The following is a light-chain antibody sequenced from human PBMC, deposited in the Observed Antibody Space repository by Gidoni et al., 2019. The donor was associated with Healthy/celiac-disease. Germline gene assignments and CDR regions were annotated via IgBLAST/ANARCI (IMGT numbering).Light chain of an antibody. CDR2: DAS. CDR3: QQYNSYSPWT. Sequence: EIQMTQSPSTLSASVGDRGIITCRASQSISSWLAWYQQKPGKAPKLLIYDASSLESGGPSRFSGSRSGTEFTLTISSLQPDDFATYYCQQYNSYSPWTFGQGTKVEIK. CDR1: QSISSW. V-gene: IGKV1-5*01. J-gene: IGKJ1*01.